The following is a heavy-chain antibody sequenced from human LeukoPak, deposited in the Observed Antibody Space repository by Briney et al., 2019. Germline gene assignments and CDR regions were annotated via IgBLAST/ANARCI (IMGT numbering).Heavy chain of an antibody. CDR2: INPSSGGT. Sequence: ASVKVSCKASGYTFTGYYMHWVRQAPGQGLEWMGWINPSSGGTNYPQKFQGRVTMTRDTSLSTAYMELSGLRSDDTAVYYCARGVVAATFYYYMDVWGKGTTVTVSS. CDR1: GYTFTGYY. V-gene: IGHV1-2*02. CDR3: ARGVVAATFYYYMDV. J-gene: IGHJ6*03. D-gene: IGHD2-15*01.